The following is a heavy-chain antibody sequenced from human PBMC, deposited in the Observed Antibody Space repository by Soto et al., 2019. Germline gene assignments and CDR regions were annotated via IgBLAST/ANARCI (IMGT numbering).Heavy chain of an antibody. D-gene: IGHD7-27*01. CDR2: ISYDGSNK. J-gene: IGHJ6*02. CDR3: ARENPWGSLTGVDV. V-gene: IGHV3-30-3*01. CDR1: GFTFSSYA. Sequence: QVQLVESGGGVVQPGRSLRLSCAASGFTFSSYAMHWVRQAPGKGLEWVAVISYDGSNKYYADSVKGRFTISRDNSKNTLYLQMNSLRADDTAVYYCARENPWGSLTGVDVWGQGTTVTVSS.